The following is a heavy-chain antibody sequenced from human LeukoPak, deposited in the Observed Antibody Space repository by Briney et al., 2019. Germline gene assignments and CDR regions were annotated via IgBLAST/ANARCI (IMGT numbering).Heavy chain of an antibody. D-gene: IGHD3-22*01. CDR3: AREWGLESSGYYYAY. Sequence: SVTVSCKASGGTFSRFTISWVRQAPGQGFEWMGGITPIFGTANFAQKFQGRVSITADESTSTAFMELSSLRSEDTAVYYCAREWGLESSGYYYAYWGQGTLVTVSS. V-gene: IGHV1-69*13. CDR2: ITPIFGTA. CDR1: GGTFSRFT. J-gene: IGHJ4*02.